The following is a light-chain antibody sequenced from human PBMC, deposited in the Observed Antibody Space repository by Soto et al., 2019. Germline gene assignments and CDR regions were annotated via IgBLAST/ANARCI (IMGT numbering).Light chain of an antibody. CDR3: QQRSNWPIT. V-gene: IGKV3-11*01. J-gene: IGKJ5*01. CDR2: DAS. CDR1: QNINRY. Sequence: ESVLTQSPATLSLSPGESATLSCRASQNINRYLAWYHQKPGQPPRLLIYDASTRATGIPARFSGSGSGTDFTLTISSLEPEDFAVYYCQQRSNWPITFGQGTRLEIK.